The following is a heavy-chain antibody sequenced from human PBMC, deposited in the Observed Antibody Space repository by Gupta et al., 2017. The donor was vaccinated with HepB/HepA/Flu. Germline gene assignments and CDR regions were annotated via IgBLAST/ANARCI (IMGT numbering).Heavy chain of an antibody. CDR3: AKDRLVKGIAVAGSTRYYYYYGMDV. CDR1: GFTFSFYG. V-gene: IGHV3-30*18. Sequence: QVQLVESGGGVVQPGRSLRLSCTASGFTFSFYGMYWVRQAPGKGLEWVAVTSFDGSNKYYADSVKGRFTISRDNSKNTVHLQMNSLRAEDTAVYYCAKDRLVKGIAVAGSTRYYYYYGMDVWGQGTTVTVSS. D-gene: IGHD6-19*01. CDR2: TSFDGSNK. J-gene: IGHJ6*02.